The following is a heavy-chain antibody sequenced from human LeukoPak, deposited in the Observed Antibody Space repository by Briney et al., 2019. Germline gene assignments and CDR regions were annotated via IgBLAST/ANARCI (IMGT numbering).Heavy chain of an antibody. CDR3: ARGGYSSSWYYYYGMGV. J-gene: IGHJ6*02. V-gene: IGHV1-24*01. D-gene: IGHD6-13*01. CDR1: GYTLTELS. Sequence: ASVKVSCKVSGYTLTELSMHWVRQAPGKGLEWMGGFDPEDGETIYAQKFQGRVTMTTDTSTSTAYMELRSLRSDDTAVYYCARGGYSSSWYYYYGMGVWGQGTTVTVSS. CDR2: FDPEDGET.